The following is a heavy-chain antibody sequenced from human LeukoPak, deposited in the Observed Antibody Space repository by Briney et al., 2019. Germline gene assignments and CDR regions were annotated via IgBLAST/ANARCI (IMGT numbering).Heavy chain of an antibody. Sequence: GGSLRLSCAASGFTFSSYGIHWVRQAPGKGLEWVAVISYDGSNKYYADSVKGRFTISRDNAKNSLYLQVNSLRAEDTAVYYCARERYGNFDYWGQGTLVTVSS. CDR3: ARERYGNFDY. J-gene: IGHJ4*02. D-gene: IGHD3-10*01. CDR1: GFTFSSYG. CDR2: ISYDGSNK. V-gene: IGHV3-30*03.